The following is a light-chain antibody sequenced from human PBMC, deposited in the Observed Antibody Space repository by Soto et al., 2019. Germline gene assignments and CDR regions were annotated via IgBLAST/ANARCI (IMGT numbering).Light chain of an antibody. Sequence: DIQMTQSPSSLSASVGDRVSSTCRASQSISSYLNWYQQKPGKAPKLLIYAAYSLQSGVTSRFSGSGSGTDFTLTISSLQPEDFATYYCQQSYSTPQTVGPVTKVEIK. CDR1: QSISSY. J-gene: IGKJ1*01. CDR2: AAY. V-gene: IGKV1-39*01. CDR3: QQSYSTPQT.